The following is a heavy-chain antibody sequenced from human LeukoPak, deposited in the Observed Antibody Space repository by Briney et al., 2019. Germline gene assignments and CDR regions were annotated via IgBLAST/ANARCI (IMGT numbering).Heavy chain of an antibody. J-gene: IGHJ4*02. CDR1: GFTFSNAW. D-gene: IGHD6-6*01. Sequence: GGSLRLSCAASGFTFSNAWMSWVRQAPGKGLEWVGRIKSKTDGRTTEYAAPVKGRFTISRDDSKNTLYLQMNSLKTEDTAVYYCTTGTYYSSSSGTDYWGQGTLVTVSS. V-gene: IGHV3-15*01. CDR2: IKSKTDGRTT. CDR3: TTGTYYSSSSGTDY.